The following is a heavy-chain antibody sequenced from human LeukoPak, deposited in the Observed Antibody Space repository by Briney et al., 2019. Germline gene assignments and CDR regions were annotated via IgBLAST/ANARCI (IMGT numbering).Heavy chain of an antibody. J-gene: IGHJ6*03. D-gene: IGHD1-26*01. V-gene: IGHV1-46*02. CDR3: ARGRFPLGGLLYYYYYMDV. CDR2: INPSGGST. CDR1: GYSFNDKY. Sequence: ASVKVSCKASGYSFNDKYLHWVRQAPGQGLEWMGSINPSGGSTSYAQKFQGRVTMTRDMSTSTVYMELSSLRSEDTAVYYCARGRFPLGGLLYYYYYMDVWGKGTTVTVSS.